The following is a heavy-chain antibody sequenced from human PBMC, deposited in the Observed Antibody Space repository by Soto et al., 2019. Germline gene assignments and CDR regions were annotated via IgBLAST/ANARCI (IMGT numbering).Heavy chain of an antibody. Sequence: QLQLRESGPGLERPSETLSLSCSVSGDSIDSHGAHWSWIRQSPGNGLEWIGTVAYTWTTYYPPSIGSRVTVSAAKSRNQFSMKLTSVTAGDTAVYCWARHRACNTACDFDHWGQGTLVTVSS. CDR1: GDSIDSHGAH. J-gene: IGHJ4*02. V-gene: IGHV4-39*01. D-gene: IGHD2-15*01. CDR2: VAYTWTT. CDR3: ARHRACNTACDFDH.